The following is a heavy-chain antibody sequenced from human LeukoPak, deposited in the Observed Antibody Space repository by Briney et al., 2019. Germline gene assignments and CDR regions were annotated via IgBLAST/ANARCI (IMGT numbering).Heavy chain of an antibody. CDR2: IKQDGSEK. D-gene: IGHD3-10*01. Sequence: PGGSLRLSCAASGFTFSSYWMSWVRQAPGKGLEWVANIKQDGSEKYYVDSVKGRFTISRDNAKNSLYLQMNSLRAEDTAVYYCARAITMVRGGVYYYYYMDVWGKGTTVTVSS. J-gene: IGHJ6*03. CDR3: ARAITMVRGGVYYYYYMDV. CDR1: GFTFSSYW. V-gene: IGHV3-7*01.